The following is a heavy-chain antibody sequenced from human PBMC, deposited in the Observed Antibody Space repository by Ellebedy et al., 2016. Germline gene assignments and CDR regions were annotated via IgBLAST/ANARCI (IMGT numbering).Heavy chain of an antibody. V-gene: IGHV1-18*01. CDR1: GYTFSNYG. CDR3: ARGTRWELDY. CDR2: ISTYSDDINYAQKLQNGYT. J-gene: IGHJ4*02. D-gene: IGHD1-26*01. Sequence: ASVKVSCKASGYTFSNYGLTWVRQSPGQGLEWMGWISTYSDDINYAQKLQNGYTNYAQKFQGRVTMTTDTSTRTAYMELMNLRSDETAIYYCARGTRWELDYWGQGTLVTVSS.